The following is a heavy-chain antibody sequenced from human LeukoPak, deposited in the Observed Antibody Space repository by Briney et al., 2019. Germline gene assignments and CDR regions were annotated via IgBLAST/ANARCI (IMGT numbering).Heavy chain of an antibody. CDR2: IYQSGNN. Sequence: SETLSLTCTISGGSISSNYWGWVRQPPGKGLEYIGYIYQSGNNNYNPSLKSRVTFSEETSKNQFSLKLNSVIAADTAVYYCARGLRVRTFGELSWYIDVWGKGTTVIVSS. CDR1: GGSISSNY. D-gene: IGHD3-3*01. CDR3: ARGLRVRTFGELSWYIDV. V-gene: IGHV4-59*01. J-gene: IGHJ6*03.